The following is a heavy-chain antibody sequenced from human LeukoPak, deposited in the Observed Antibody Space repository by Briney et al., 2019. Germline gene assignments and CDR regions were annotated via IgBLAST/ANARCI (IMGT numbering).Heavy chain of an antibody. V-gene: IGHV1-46*01. CDR1: GYAFTIYG. CDR2: INPSGGST. Sequence: ASVTVSCTASGYAFTIYGTDWVRQAPGQGLEWMGIINPSGGSTSYAQKFQGRVTMTRDTSTSTGYMELSRLRSEDTAVYYCARDDYGDYWGQGTLVTVSS. CDR3: ARDDYGDY. J-gene: IGHJ4*02.